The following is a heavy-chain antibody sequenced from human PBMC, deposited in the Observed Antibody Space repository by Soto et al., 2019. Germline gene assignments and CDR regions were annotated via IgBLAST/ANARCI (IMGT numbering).Heavy chain of an antibody. V-gene: IGHV1-69*13. CDR1: GGTFSSYA. CDR2: IIPIFGTA. CDR3: ARNRIAAAGRGVFDI. D-gene: IGHD6-13*01. J-gene: IGHJ3*02. Sequence: PSVKVSCKASGGTFSSYAISWMRQAPGQGLEWMGGIIPIFGTANYAQKFQGRVTITADESTSTAYVEPSSLRSEDTAVYYCARNRIAAAGRGVFDIWGQGTMVTVSS.